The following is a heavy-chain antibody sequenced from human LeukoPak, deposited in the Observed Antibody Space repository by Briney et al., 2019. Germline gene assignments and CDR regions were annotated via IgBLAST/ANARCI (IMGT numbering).Heavy chain of an antibody. CDR2: ITGSGGGT. D-gene: IGHD6-19*01. J-gene: IGHJ4*02. V-gene: IGHV3-23*01. Sequence: GGSLRLSCAASGFTFSSYAMTWVRQAPGKGLEWVSTITGSGGGTYYADSVKGRFTISRDNSKNTLYLQMNSLRAEDTAVYYCAKDEIAVEGVFDYWGQGTLVTVSS. CDR1: GFTFSSYA. CDR3: AKDEIAVEGVFDY.